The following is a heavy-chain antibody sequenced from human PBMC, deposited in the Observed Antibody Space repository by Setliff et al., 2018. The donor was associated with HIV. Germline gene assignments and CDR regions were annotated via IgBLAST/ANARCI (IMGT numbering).Heavy chain of an antibody. CDR3: AREAGSSGRAGYFDY. Sequence: LRLSCAGSGFRFSESVMHWVRQAPGKGLEWVAVISFDGTGETYADSLEGRISISRDNSKNTLYLQMNSLRVEDTAAYYCAREAGSSGRAGYFDYWGQGTLVTVSS. CDR2: ISFDGTGE. D-gene: IGHD6-19*01. CDR1: GFRFSESV. V-gene: IGHV3-30*04. J-gene: IGHJ4*02.